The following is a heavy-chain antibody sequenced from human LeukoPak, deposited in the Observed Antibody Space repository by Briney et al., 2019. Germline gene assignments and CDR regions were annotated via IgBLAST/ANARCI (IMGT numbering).Heavy chain of an antibody. CDR1: GGTISSYC. J-gene: IGHJ3*02. Sequence: SETLSLTCTVSGGTISSYCWSWIRQPPGKGLEWIGYIYYSGSPNYNPSLKSRVTISVDTSKNQFSLKLNSVTAADTAVYYCARITYGDNHFDIWGQGTMVTVSS. D-gene: IGHD4-23*01. CDR3: ARITYGDNHFDI. V-gene: IGHV4-59*01. CDR2: IYYSGSP.